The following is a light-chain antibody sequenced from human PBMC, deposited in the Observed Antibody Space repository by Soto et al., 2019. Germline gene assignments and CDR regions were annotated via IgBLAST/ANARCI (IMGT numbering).Light chain of an antibody. J-gene: IGKJ5*01. CDR2: AAS. Sequence: DIQMTQSPSSLTASVGYTLTITCPARQSISSYLNWYQQKPGRAPKLLIYAASRLQRGVRSGFSGSGSGTGFTLTMSSLQPGEFATYCCPESYSTPTFGQGTRLEI. CDR3: PESYSTPT. CDR1: QSISSY. V-gene: IGKV1-39*01.